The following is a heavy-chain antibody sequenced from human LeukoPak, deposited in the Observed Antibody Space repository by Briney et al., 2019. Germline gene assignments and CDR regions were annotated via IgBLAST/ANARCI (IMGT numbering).Heavy chain of an antibody. CDR2: INHRGST. Sequence: PSETLSLTCAVYGGSFSDYYWTWIRQPPGKGLEWIGEINHRGSTHYNPSLKSRVTISVDTYKKQFSLKLRSVTAADTAVYYCATYSTGFDIWGQGTVVTVSS. V-gene: IGHV4-34*01. CDR1: GGSFSDYY. CDR3: ATYSTGFDI. J-gene: IGHJ3*02. D-gene: IGHD6-19*01.